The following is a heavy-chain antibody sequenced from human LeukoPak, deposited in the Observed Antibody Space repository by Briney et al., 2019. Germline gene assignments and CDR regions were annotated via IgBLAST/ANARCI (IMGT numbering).Heavy chain of an antibody. D-gene: IGHD4-23*01. J-gene: IGHJ4*02. CDR1: GGTFSSYA. CDR2: IIPIFGTA. CDR3: ARATGYGGKYYFDY. V-gene: IGHV1-69*05. Sequence: GASVKVSCKASGGTFSSYAISWVRQAPGQGLEWMGGIIPIFGTANYAQKFQGRVTITTDESTSTAYMELSSLRSEDAAVYYCARATGYGGKYYFDYWGQGTLVTVSS.